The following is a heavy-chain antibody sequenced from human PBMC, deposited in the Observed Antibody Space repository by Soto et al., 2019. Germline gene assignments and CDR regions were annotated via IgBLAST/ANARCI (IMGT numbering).Heavy chain of an antibody. CDR2: IYYSGST. D-gene: IGHD5-18*01. CDR1: GGSSISGGYY. Sequence: TLLLTCTVSGGSSISGGYYWRWIRQHPGKGLEWIGYIYYSGSTYYNPSLKSRVTISVDTSKNQFSLKLSSVTAADTAVYYCARSVTAMVFFDYWGQGTLVTVSS. J-gene: IGHJ4*02. V-gene: IGHV4-31*03. CDR3: ARSVTAMVFFDY.